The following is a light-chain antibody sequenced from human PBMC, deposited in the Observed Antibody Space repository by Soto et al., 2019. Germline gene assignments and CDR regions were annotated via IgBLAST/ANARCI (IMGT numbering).Light chain of an antibody. CDR2: AAS. V-gene: IGKV1-16*02. CDR1: QDISVD. Sequence: DIQMTQSPSSLSASVGDGVTITCRASQDISVDLAWFQQKPGKAAQSLISAASCLRSGVPSKFSGSGSGTDFTLTINSLQPEDSATYYCQQYNDGPYTFGQGTKLEIK. CDR3: QQYNDGPYT. J-gene: IGKJ2*01.